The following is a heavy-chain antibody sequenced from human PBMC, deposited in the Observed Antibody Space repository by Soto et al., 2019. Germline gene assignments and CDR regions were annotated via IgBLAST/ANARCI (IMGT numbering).Heavy chain of an antibody. CDR1: GVTLSGYY. J-gene: IGHJ4*02. CDR3: ARGKGTHKY. CDR2: IYFNGTT. D-gene: IGHD3-10*01. V-gene: IGHV4-59*01. Sequence: SETLSLTCTVSGVTLSGYYWSWIRQTPGKTLEWIGCIYFNGTTNYNPSLKSRVTISLDMSKNQFSLKLRSVTATDTAVYHCARGKGTHKYCGRGTLVTVSS.